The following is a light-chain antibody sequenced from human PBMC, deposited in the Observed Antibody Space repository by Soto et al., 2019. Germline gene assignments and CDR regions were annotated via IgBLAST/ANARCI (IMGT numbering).Light chain of an antibody. Sequence: QAVVTQPPSVSGAPGQRVTISCTGSSSNIGAGYDVHWYQQLPGTAPKLLIYGNSNRPSGVPDRFSGSNSGTSASLAITGLEADDEDYYCCQSYDSRLSVVFGGGTKLTVL. J-gene: IGLJ2*01. V-gene: IGLV1-40*01. CDR2: GNS. CDR3: QSYDSRLSVV. CDR1: SSNIGAGYD.